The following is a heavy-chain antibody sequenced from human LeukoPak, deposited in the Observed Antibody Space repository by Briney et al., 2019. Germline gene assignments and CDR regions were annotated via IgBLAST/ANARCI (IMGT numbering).Heavy chain of an antibody. V-gene: IGHV1-18*04. CDR1: GYTFTSYG. CDR2: ISVYNGNT. CDR3: ARVGLVGVTAAQIFDY. J-gene: IGHJ4*02. D-gene: IGHD2-2*01. Sequence: GASVKLSCKASGYTFTSYGITWVRQAPGQGLEWMGGISVYNGNTNYAQKLQGRVTMTTDTSTSTAYMELRSLRSDDTAVYYCARVGLVGVTAAQIFDYWGQGTLVTVSS.